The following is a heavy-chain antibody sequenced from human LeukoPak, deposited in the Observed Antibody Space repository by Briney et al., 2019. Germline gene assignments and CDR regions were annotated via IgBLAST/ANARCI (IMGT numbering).Heavy chain of an antibody. CDR2: ISSNGGST. V-gene: IGHV3-64*01. D-gene: IGHD3-16*01. Sequence: PGGSLRLSCAASGFTFSSYAMHWVRQAPGKGLEYVSAISSNGGSTYYANSVKGRFTISRDNSKNTLYLQMGSLSAEDMAVYYCARGLYEQLIDYWGQGTLVTVSS. CDR1: GFTFSSYA. J-gene: IGHJ4*02. CDR3: ARGLYEQLIDY.